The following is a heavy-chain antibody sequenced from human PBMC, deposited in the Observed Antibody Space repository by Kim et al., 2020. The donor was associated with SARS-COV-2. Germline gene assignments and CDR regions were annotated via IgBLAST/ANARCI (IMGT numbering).Heavy chain of an antibody. V-gene: IGHV4-34*01. D-gene: IGHD3-10*01. J-gene: IGHJ3*02. CDR3: ARGGHSLITMFRGLGAFDI. CDR2: INHSGST. Sequence: SETLSLTCAVYGGSFSGYYWSWIRQPPGKGLEWIGEINHSGSTNYNPSLKSRVTISVDTSKNQFSLKLSSVTAADTAVYYCARGGHSLITMFRGLGAFDIWGQWTMVTVSS. CDR1: GGSFSGYY.